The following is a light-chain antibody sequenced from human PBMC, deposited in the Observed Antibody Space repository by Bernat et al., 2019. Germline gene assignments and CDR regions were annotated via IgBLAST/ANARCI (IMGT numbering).Light chain of an antibody. V-gene: IGLV2-14*03. CDR2: DVT. Sequence: QSALTQPPSASGSPGQSVTISCTGTSSDVGGYNYVSWYQQHPGKAPKLMIIDVTTRPSGVSNRFSGSKSGNTASLTISGLQAEDEADYYCISYTSISTYVFGTGTKVTV. J-gene: IGLJ1*01. CDR1: SSDVGGYNY. CDR3: ISYTSISTYV.